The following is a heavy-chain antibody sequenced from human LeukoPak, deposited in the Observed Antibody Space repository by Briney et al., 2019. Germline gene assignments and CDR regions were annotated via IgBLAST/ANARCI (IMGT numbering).Heavy chain of an antibody. CDR2: IYYSGST. D-gene: IGHD3-22*01. V-gene: IGHV4-61*01. CDR3: ARGMVTMIVAYYYYGMDV. CDR1: GGSVSSGSYY. Sequence: SETLSLTCTVSGGSVSSGSYYWSWIRQPPGKGLEWIGYIYYSGSTNYNPSLKSRVTISVDTSKNQFSLKLSSVTAADTAVYYCARGMVTMIVAYYYYGMDVWGQGTTVTVSS. J-gene: IGHJ6*02.